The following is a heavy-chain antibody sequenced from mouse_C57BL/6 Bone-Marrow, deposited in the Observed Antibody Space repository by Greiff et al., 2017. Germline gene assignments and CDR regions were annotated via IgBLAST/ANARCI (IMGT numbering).Heavy chain of an antibody. CDR1: GYTFTSYW. CDR3: ARRVLGYYGSSYPDY. CDR2: IHPNSGST. Sequence: VQLQQPGAELVKPGASVKLSCKASGYTFTSYWMHWVKQRPGQGLEWIGMIHPNSGSTNYNEKFKSKATLTVDKSSSTAYMQLSSLTSEDSAVYYCARRVLGYYGSSYPDYWGQGTTLTVSS. V-gene: IGHV1-64*01. J-gene: IGHJ2*01. D-gene: IGHD1-1*01.